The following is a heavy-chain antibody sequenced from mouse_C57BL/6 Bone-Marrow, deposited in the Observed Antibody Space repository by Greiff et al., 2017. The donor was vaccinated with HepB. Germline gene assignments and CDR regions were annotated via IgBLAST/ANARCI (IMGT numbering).Heavy chain of an antibody. V-gene: IGHV1-81*01. CDR1: GYTFTSYG. CDR2: IYPRSGNT. Sequence: VKLMESGAELARPGASVKLSCKASGYTFTSYGISWVKQRTGQGLEWIGEIYPRSGNTYYNEKFKGKATLTADKSSSTAYMELRSLTSEDSAVYFCAPMVSYYFDYWGQGTTLTVSS. CDR3: APMVSYYFDY. J-gene: IGHJ2*01. D-gene: IGHD1-1*02.